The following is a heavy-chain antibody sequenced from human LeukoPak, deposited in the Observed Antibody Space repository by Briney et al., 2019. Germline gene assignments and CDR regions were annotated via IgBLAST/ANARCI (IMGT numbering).Heavy chain of an antibody. CDR3: ARGSGYGDNKIDP. V-gene: IGHV3-23*01. CDR1: GFIFSNYA. Sequence: GGSLRLSCAASGFIFSNYAMTWVRQAPGKGMEWISGISGSGGTTKYADSVMGRFSISRDNSKNTLYLQMNSLRAEDTAVYYCARGSGYGDNKIDPWGQGTLVTVSS. CDR2: ISGSGGTT. D-gene: IGHD4-17*01. J-gene: IGHJ5*02.